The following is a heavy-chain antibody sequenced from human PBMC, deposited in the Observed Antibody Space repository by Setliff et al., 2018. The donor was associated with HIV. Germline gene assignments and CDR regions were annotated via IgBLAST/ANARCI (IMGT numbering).Heavy chain of an antibody. CDR2: INPNSGYS. Sequence: ASVKVSCKTSGYSFTDHYIHWVRQAPGQGLEWMGWINPNSGYSTSAQKFQGRVLMSRDTSINTAYMELTRLRSADTAVFYCARGGYDFRGLDYWGQGTLVTVSS. CDR1: GYSFTDHY. D-gene: IGHD5-12*01. J-gene: IGHJ4*02. V-gene: IGHV1-2*02. CDR3: ARGGYDFRGLDY.